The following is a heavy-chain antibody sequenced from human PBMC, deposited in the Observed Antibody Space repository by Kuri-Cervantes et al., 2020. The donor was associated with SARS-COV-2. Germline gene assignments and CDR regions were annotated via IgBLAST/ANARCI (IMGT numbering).Heavy chain of an antibody. V-gene: IGHV3-73*01. Sequence: GGSLKISCEVSGFLFSASAFHWVRQASGKGLEWVGRVRGKANNYATAYAASVKGRFTISRDDSKNVAYLQMNSLKTEDTAVYYCTTLIDYWGQGALVTVSS. J-gene: IGHJ4*02. CDR3: TTLIDY. CDR2: VRGKANNYAT. CDR1: GFLFSASA.